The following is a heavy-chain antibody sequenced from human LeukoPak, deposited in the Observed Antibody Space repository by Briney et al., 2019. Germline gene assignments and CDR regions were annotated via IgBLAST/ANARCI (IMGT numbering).Heavy chain of an antibody. Sequence: PGGSLRLSCAASGFTFSSYAMSWVRQAPGQGLEWVSAMRGGGGSTYYTDSVKAPFTISRDNSKNTLYLQMNSLRAEDTAVYYCAKDQWTWRADDAFDIWGQGTMVTVSS. CDR3: AKDQWTWRADDAFDI. V-gene: IGHV3-23*01. J-gene: IGHJ3*02. CDR2: MRGGGGST. CDR1: GFTFSSYA. D-gene: IGHD6-19*01.